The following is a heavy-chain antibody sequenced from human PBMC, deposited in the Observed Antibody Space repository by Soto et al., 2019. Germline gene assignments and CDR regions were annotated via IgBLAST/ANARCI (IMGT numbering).Heavy chain of an antibody. Sequence: QLQLQESGPGLVKASETLSLTCTVSGGSISTRDSISTRSFYWGWMRQPPGKGLQWIASISYSDASFXNXSXKXXLTISVDPSKNQFSLSLRSVTAADTAVYYCASHRTFWPFDSWGQGTVVTVSS. J-gene: IGHJ4*02. CDR3: ASHRTFWPFDS. CDR2: ISYSDAS. D-gene: IGHD2-8*01. V-gene: IGHV4-39*01. CDR1: GGSISTRDSISTRSFY.